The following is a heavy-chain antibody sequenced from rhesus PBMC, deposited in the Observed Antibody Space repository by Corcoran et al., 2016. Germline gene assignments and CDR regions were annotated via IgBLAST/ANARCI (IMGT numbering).Heavy chain of an antibody. CDR2: INGGSGST. CDR3: ARSYGSNPAVRYFDL. D-gene: IGHD4-29*01. J-gene: IGHJ2*01. V-gene: IGHV4-143*01. CDR1: GGSISGYYL. Sequence: QVQLQESGPGVVKPSEPLSLTCAVSGGSISGYYLWSWIRPPPGRGPEWIGYINGGSGSTSYNPSLKNRVTISKDTSKNQFSLKLSSVTAADTAVYYCARSYGSNPAVRYFDLWGPGTPITISS.